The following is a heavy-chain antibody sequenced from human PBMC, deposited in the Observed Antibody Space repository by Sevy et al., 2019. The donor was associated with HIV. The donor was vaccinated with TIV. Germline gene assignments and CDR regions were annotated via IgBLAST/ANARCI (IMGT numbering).Heavy chain of an antibody. J-gene: IGHJ4*02. D-gene: IGHD3-10*01. V-gene: IGHV3-23*01. CDR3: ANSGLPGQRLESFPHSDY. CDR1: GFTFNNFA. CDR2: IGGSGTDT. Sequence: GGSLRLSCATSGFTFNNFAMSWVRQAPGRGLEWVSAIGGSGTDTFYADSVEGRFSISRDNTRNTLFLQMNSLRAEDTAEYYCANSGLPGQRLESFPHSDYWGQGTLVTVSS.